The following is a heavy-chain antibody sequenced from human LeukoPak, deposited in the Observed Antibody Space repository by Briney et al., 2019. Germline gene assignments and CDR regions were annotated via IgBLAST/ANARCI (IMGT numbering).Heavy chain of an antibody. V-gene: IGHV4-38-2*02. J-gene: IGHJ4*02. CDR2: IYHSGST. Sequence: SETLSLTCTVSGYSISSGYYWGWIRQPPGKGLEWIGSIYHSGSTYYNPSLKSRVTISVDTSKNQFSLKLSSVTAADTAVYYCARRYDYVWGSYRPPYFDYWGQGTLVTVSS. CDR1: GYSISSGYY. D-gene: IGHD3-16*02. CDR3: ARRYDYVWGSYRPPYFDY.